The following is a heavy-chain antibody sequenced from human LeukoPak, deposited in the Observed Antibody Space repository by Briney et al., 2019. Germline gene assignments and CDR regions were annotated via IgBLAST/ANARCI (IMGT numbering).Heavy chain of an antibody. CDR1: GGSISSYY. CDR2: IYYSGST. V-gene: IGHV4-59*01. J-gene: IGHJ6*02. CDR3: ARVSSGYSYGYYYYYGMDV. Sequence: PSETLSLTCTVSGGSISSYYWSWIRQPPGKGLEWIGYIYYSGSTNYNPSLKSRVTISVDTSKNQFSLKLSSVTAADTAVYYCARVSSGYSYGYYYYYGMDVWGQGTTVTVSS. D-gene: IGHD5-18*01.